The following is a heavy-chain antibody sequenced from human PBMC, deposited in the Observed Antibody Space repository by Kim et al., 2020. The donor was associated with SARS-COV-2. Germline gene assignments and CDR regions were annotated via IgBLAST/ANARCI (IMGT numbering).Heavy chain of an antibody. CDR2: ITVYNGKT. CDR3: ARKFTTMGDYYDYYYMDV. CDR1: GYTFTNYA. D-gene: IGHD5-18*01. V-gene: IGHV1-18*01. Sequence: ASVKVSCKTSGYTFTNYAIAWVRQAPGQGLEWMGWITVYNGKTNYAQKVQGRVTMTTDTSTNTAYMELRSLRSDDTAVYYCARKFTTMGDYYDYYYMDVWGEGTTVTVSS. J-gene: IGHJ6*03.